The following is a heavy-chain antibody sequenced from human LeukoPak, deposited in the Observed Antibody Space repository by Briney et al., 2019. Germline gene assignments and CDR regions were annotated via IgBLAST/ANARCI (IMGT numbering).Heavy chain of an antibody. CDR3: ARGSIVGATFDYFDY. D-gene: IGHD1-26*01. CDR1: GYTFTGYY. J-gene: IGHJ4*02. Sequence: ASVNVSCEASGYTFTGYYIHWVRQAPGQGLEWMGWINPNSGGTNYAQKFQGRVTMTRDTSISTAYMDLSRLRSDDTAVYYCARGSIVGATFDYFDYWGQGTLVTVSS. V-gene: IGHV1-2*02. CDR2: INPNSGGT.